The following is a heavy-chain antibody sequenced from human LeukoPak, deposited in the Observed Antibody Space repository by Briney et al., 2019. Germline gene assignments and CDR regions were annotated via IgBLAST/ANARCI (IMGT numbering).Heavy chain of an antibody. J-gene: IGHJ4*02. CDR3: VKVFGFIEDGYNIDFDY. V-gene: IGHV3-64D*06. D-gene: IGHD5-24*01. CDR2: ISSNGGST. Sequence: GGSLRLSCSASGFTFSSYAMHWVRQAPGKGLEYVSAISSNGGSTYYADSVKGRFTISRDNSKNTLYLQMSSLRAEDTAVYYCVKVFGFIEDGYNIDFDYWGQGTLVTVSS. CDR1: GFTFSSYA.